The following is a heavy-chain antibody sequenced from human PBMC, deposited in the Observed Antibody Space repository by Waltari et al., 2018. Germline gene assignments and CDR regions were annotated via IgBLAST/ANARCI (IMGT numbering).Heavy chain of an antibody. CDR1: GGSFTGYY. D-gene: IGHD2-21*02. Sequence: VQLQQWGAGLLKPSETLSLTCAVYGGSFTGYYWNWIRQPPGKGLEWIGEIGHSRSTNYNPSLQSRVTISIDTSKNQFSLNLTSMTAADTAVYYCARGRFVTAGSWGQGTLVTVSS. J-gene: IGHJ5*02. CDR2: IGHSRST. CDR3: ARGRFVTAGS. V-gene: IGHV4-34*02.